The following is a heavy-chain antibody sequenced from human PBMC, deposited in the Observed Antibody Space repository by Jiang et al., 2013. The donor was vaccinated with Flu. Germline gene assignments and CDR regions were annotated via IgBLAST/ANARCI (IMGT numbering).Heavy chain of an antibody. J-gene: IGHJ6*02. Sequence: FSSYAISWVRQAPGQGLEWMGGIIPIFGTANYAQKFQGRVTITADKSTSTAYMELSSLRSEDTAVYYCARRSDFWSGYESDYYYYGMDVWGQGTTVTVSS. V-gene: IGHV1-69*06. D-gene: IGHD3-3*01. CDR2: IIPIFGTA. CDR1: FSSYA. CDR3: ARRSDFWSGYESDYYYYGMDV.